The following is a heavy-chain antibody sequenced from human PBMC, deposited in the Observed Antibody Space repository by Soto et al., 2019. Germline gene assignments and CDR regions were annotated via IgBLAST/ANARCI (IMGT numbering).Heavy chain of an antibody. J-gene: IGHJ5*02. CDR2: IYYSGST. CDR1: GGSISSSSYY. V-gene: IGHV4-39*01. D-gene: IGHD3-22*01. Sequence: SETLSLTCTVSGGSISSSSYYWCWIRHPPGKGLEWIGSIYYSGSTYYNPSLKSRVTISVDTSKNQFSLKLSSVTAADTAVYYCARQRKYYYDSSGRSGPDNWFDPWGQGTLVTVS. CDR3: ARQRKYYYDSSGRSGPDNWFDP.